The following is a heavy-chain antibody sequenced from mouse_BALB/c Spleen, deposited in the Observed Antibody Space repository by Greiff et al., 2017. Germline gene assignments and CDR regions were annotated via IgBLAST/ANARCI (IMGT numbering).Heavy chain of an antibody. CDR3: AVHDRYDDYFDY. V-gene: IGHV5-9-3*01. CDR1: GFTFSSYA. CDR2: ISSGGSYT. Sequence: EVQRVQSGGGLVKPGGSLKLSCAASGFTFSSYAMSWVRQTPEQRLEWVATISSGGSYTYYPDSVKGRVTSSRDNAKNTLYLQMSSMRSEDTAMYYCAVHDRYDDYFDYWGQGTTLTVSS. J-gene: IGHJ2*01. D-gene: IGHD2-14*01.